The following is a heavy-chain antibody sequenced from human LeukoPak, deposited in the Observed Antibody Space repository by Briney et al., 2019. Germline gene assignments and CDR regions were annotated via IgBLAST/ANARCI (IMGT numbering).Heavy chain of an antibody. Sequence: PSETLSLTCAVYGGSFSGYFWSWIRQPPGKGLEWIAEIDHRGNTNYNPSLRSRVAIPVDMSNNHFSLKLTSVTAADTAVYYCARGRTDAWELQDSWGQGTLVTVSS. CDR1: GGSFSGYF. CDR2: IDHRGNT. J-gene: IGHJ5*01. V-gene: IGHV4-34*01. CDR3: ARGRTDAWELQDS. D-gene: IGHD1-26*01.